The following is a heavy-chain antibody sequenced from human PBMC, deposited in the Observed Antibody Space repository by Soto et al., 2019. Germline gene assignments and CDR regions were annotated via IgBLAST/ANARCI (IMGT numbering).Heavy chain of an antibody. Sequence: QVHLVQSGGEVKKPGASVKVSCRASGYTFSNYGISWVRQAPGQGLEWMGWISDYNGNTFYGKKFQGRVTMTTDTSTRTAFMKLRSLRSDDTAVYYCAREGFYSGSGTYSPPRYYGMDVWGQGTTVTVSS. CDR2: ISDYNGNT. D-gene: IGHD3-10*01. CDR1: GYTFSNYG. CDR3: AREGFYSGSGTYSPPRYYGMDV. J-gene: IGHJ6*02. V-gene: IGHV1-18*01.